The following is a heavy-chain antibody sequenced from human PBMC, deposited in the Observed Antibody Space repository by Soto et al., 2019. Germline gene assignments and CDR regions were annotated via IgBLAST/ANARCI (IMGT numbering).Heavy chain of an antibody. CDR3: ARESGALPSNFAY. V-gene: IGHV3-21*06. CDR2: ISSTTNYI. D-gene: IGHD3-10*01. CDR1: GFTFTRYS. Sequence: GGSLSLSCAASGFTFTRYSMNWVRQAPGKGLEWVSSISSTTNYIYYGDSMKGRFTTSKNNAKNQLYLKINSLRAEDTAVYYGARESGALPSNFAYGGKGSLVTVT. J-gene: IGHJ4*02.